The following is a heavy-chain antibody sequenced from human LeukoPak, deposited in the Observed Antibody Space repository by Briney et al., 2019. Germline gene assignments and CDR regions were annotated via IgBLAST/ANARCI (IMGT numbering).Heavy chain of an antibody. Sequence: GGSLKLSCAASGFTFSGFAFHWVRQASGKGLEWVGRIRSKAHNYATVYAASVKGRFTISRDDSKNATYLQMNSLKTEDTAVYYCTRVFLKSYSDAFDIWGQGTMVTVSS. CDR1: GFTFSGFA. CDR3: TRVFLKSYSDAFDI. CDR2: IRSKAHNYAT. D-gene: IGHD1-26*01. V-gene: IGHV3-73*01. J-gene: IGHJ3*02.